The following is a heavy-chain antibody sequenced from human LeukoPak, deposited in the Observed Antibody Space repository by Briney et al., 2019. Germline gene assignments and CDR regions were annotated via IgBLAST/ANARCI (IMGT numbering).Heavy chain of an antibody. CDR1: GFTFTTYG. J-gene: IGHJ4*02. CDR3: ARDLWQQMIQGYDY. CDR2: IWNDGSYK. D-gene: IGHD6-13*01. V-gene: IGHV3-33*01. Sequence: GGPLRLSCAASGFTFTTYGMHWVRQAPGKGLEWVAVIWNDGSYKHYADSVKGRFTISRDDSKNTIYLQMNSLRAEDTAVYYCARDLWQQMIQGYDYWGQGTLVTVSS.